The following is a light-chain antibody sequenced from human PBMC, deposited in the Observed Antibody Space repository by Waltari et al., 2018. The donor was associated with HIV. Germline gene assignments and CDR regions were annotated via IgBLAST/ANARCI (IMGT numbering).Light chain of an antibody. CDR1: QDITTY. J-gene: IGKJ3*01. CDR3: QQYDNLPFT. V-gene: IGKV1-33*01. CDR2: AAS. Sequence: DIQMTQSPSSLSASVGDRVNITCQASQDITTYLNWYQQKPGKAPKLLIYAASNLETGVPARFSGSGSGTDFTFTISSLQSEDIATYYCQQYDNLPFTFGPGTKVD.